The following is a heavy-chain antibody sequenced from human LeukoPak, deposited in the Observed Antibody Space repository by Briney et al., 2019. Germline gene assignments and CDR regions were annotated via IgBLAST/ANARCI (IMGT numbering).Heavy chain of an antibody. Sequence: GASVKVSCKASGGTFSSYAISWVRQAPGQGLEWMGGIIPIFGTANYAQKFQGRVTITADESTSTAYMELSSLRSEDTAVYYCARGRGKTIAINAFDIWGQGTMVTVSS. J-gene: IGHJ3*02. D-gene: IGHD3-3*01. CDR3: ARGRGKTIAINAFDI. CDR2: IIPIFGTA. V-gene: IGHV1-69*13. CDR1: GGTFSSYA.